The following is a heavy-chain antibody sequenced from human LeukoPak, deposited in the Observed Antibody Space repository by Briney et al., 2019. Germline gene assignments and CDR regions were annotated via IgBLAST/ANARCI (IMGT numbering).Heavy chain of an antibody. CDR3: ARDSTTYYYDSSGYEPDY. CDR2: INPNSGGT. J-gene: IGHJ4*02. D-gene: IGHD3-22*01. V-gene: IGHV1-2*06. CDR1: GYTFTGYY. Sequence: ASVKVSCKASGYTFTGYYMHWVRQALGQGLEWMGRINPNSGGTNYAQKFQGRVTMTRDTSISTAYMELSRLRSDDTAVYYYARDSTTYYYDSSGYEPDYWGQGTLVTVSS.